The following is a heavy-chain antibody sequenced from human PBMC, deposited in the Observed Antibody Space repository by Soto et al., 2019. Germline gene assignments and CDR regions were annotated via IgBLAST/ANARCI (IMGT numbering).Heavy chain of an antibody. CDR1: GFTFSYYE. CDR2: ISHTDRLT. V-gene: IGHV3-48*03. CDR3: ARQTGRASADL. J-gene: IGHJ5*02. D-gene: IGHD6-13*01. Sequence: PGGSLRLSCVGSGFTFSYYEMNWVRQASGKGLERVAFISHTDRLTHYPDSVKGRFTISRDNAKNSLYLPMTSLRVEDTAVYYCARQTGRASADLWGQGTLVPFSS.